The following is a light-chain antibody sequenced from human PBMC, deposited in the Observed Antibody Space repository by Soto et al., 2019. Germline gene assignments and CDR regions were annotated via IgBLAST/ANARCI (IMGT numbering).Light chain of an antibody. J-gene: IGKJ2*01. V-gene: IGKV3-15*01. CDR1: QTVSSN. CDR3: QEYNNWPPVT. Sequence: EIVMTQSPATLSVSPGERATLSCRASQTVSSNLAWYQQKPGQAPRLLIYGASTRATGIPARFSGRGSGTEFTLTISSLQSEDFAVYYCQEYNNWPPVTFGQGTKLEIK. CDR2: GAS.